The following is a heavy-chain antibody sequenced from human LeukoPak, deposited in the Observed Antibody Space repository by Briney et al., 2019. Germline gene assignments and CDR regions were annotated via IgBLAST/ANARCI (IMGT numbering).Heavy chain of an antibody. J-gene: IGHJ4*02. D-gene: IGHD7-27*01. CDR1: GSTFSGHA. Sequence: PGGSLRLSCAASGSTFSGHAMHWVRQTPGVGLGWLAIIGDDGRDQHYTDSVKGRFTISRDNSKNTLFLQLNSLTPEDTALYLCARDLMWGFDYWGQGTLVTVSS. CDR3: ARDLMWGFDY. CDR2: IGDDGRDQ. V-gene: IGHV3-30*02.